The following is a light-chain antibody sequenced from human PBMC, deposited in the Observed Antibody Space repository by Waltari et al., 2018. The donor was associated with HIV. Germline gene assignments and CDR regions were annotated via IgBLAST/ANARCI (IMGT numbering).Light chain of an antibody. Sequence: DIQMTKSPSTLSASVGERVTITCRARQSISSWLAWYQQKPGKAPKLLIYKASSLETGVPSRFSGSGSGTEFTLTISSLQPDDCATYYCQHYNTYPWTFGQGTKVEIK. CDR1: QSISSW. CDR2: KAS. V-gene: IGKV1-5*03. J-gene: IGKJ1*01. CDR3: QHYNTYPWT.